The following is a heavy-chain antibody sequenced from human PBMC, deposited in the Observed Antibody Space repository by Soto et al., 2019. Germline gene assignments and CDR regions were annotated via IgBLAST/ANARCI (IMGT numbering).Heavy chain of an antibody. CDR2: ISAYNGNT. CDR3: ARGDDSSGFTYYFDY. V-gene: IGHV1-18*04. CDR1: GYTFTSYG. J-gene: IGHJ4*02. Sequence: VASVKVSCKASGYTFTSYGISWVRQAPGQGLEWMGWISAYNGNTNYAQKLQGRVTVTTDTSTSTAYMELRSLRSDDTAVYYCARGDDSSGFTYYFDYWGQGTLVTVSS. D-gene: IGHD3-22*01.